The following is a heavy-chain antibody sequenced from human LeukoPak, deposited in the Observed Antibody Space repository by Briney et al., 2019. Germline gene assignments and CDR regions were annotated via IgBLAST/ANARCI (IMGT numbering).Heavy chain of an antibody. Sequence: SETLSLTCSVSGGSISSGGHYRAWFRQPPGKRLEWSGSIYYSGSTYYNPSLKSRVTISLDTSKNQFSLRLSSVTAVDTAVYYCARHDGAVAGNDAFDIWGQGTMVTVSS. D-gene: IGHD6-19*01. CDR2: IYYSGST. CDR3: ARHDGAVAGNDAFDI. CDR1: GGSISSGGHY. V-gene: IGHV4-39*07. J-gene: IGHJ3*02.